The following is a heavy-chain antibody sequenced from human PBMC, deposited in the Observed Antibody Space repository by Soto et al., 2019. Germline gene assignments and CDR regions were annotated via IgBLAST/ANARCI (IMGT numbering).Heavy chain of an antibody. CDR2: IIPIFGTA. CDR1: GGTFSSYA. CDR3: ARLVPSPYCSSTSCYVDAFDI. D-gene: IGHD2-2*01. Sequence: QVQLVQSGAEVKKPGSSVKVSCKASGGTFSSYAISWVRQAPGQGLEWMGGIIPIFGTANYAQKFQGRVTITADESTSTAYMELSSLRSEDTAVYYCARLVPSPYCSSTSCYVDAFDIWGQGTMVTVSS. J-gene: IGHJ3*02. V-gene: IGHV1-69*01.